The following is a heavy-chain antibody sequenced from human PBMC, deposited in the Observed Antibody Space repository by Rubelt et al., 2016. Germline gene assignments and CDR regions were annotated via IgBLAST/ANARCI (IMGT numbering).Heavy chain of an antibody. D-gene: IGHD1-26*01. V-gene: IGHV3-15*07. Sequence: MHWVRQAPGKGLEWVGRVKSAADAAATDFAAPVRGRFSISREDSKNRLFLQMNSLKTEDTGVYYCTWDDHFYYGMAVWGQGTRVTVSS. CDR2: VKSAADAAAT. J-gene: IGHJ6*02. CDR3: TWDDHFYYGMAV.